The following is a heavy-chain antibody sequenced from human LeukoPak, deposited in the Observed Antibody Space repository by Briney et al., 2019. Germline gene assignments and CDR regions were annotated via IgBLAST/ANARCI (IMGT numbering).Heavy chain of an antibody. CDR1: GFTFSSYS. CDR3: ARKAYCSGSSCYSCGSPMVGGMDV. Sequence: GGSLRLSCGASGFTFSSYSIHWVRQAPGKGLEWVASISNSSSYIYYADSVKGRFTISRDNAKNALYLQMNSRRAEDTAVYYCARKAYCSGSSCYSCGSPMVGGMDVWGRGTTVTVSS. J-gene: IGHJ6*02. D-gene: IGHD2-15*01. CDR2: ISNSSSYI. V-gene: IGHV3-21*01.